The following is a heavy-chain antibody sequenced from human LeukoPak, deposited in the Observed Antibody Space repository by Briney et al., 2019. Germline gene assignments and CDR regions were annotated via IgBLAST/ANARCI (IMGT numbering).Heavy chain of an antibody. Sequence: GASVKVSCKASGGTFSSYAISWVRQAPGQGLEWMGGIIPIFGTANYAQKFQGRVTITADESTSTAYMELSSLRSEDTAVYYCEYSSSSGTLDYFDYWGQGTLVTVSS. V-gene: IGHV1-69*13. D-gene: IGHD6-6*01. CDR2: IIPIFGTA. J-gene: IGHJ4*02. CDR1: GGTFSSYA. CDR3: EYSSSSGTLDYFDY.